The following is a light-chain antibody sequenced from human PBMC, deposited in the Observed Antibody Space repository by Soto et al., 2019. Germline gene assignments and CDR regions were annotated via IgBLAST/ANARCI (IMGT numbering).Light chain of an antibody. CDR1: QDISRW. J-gene: IGKJ4*01. CDR3: QQANSFPLT. V-gene: IGKV1-12*01. CDR2: GAS. Sequence: DIQMTQCPSSVSASVGDGVTITCRASQDISRWLAWYQQKPGRAPKLLVYGASSLQGGVPPRFSGSGSGTDFTLTIDNLQPEDFAIYYCQQANSFPLTFGGGTKVEI.